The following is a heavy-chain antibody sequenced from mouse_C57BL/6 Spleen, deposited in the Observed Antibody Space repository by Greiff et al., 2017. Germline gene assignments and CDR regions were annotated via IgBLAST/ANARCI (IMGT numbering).Heavy chain of an antibody. Sequence: VQLQQSGAELVRPGSSVKLSCKASGYTFTSYWMHWVKQRPIQGLEWIGNIDPSDSETHYNQKFKDKATLTLDKSSSPAYMQLSSLASEDSAVYYCARHYYAPFAYWGQGTLVTVSA. CDR1: GYTFTSYW. D-gene: IGHD1-2*01. CDR2: IDPSDSET. CDR3: ARHYYAPFAY. V-gene: IGHV1-52*01. J-gene: IGHJ3*01.